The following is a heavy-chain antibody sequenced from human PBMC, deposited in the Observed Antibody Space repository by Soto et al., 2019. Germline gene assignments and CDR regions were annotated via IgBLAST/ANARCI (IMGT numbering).Heavy chain of an antibody. Sequence: PSETLSLTCTVAGGCISTYYWNWVRQPPGKGLEWIGYIYYSGTTNYNPSLKSRVTISVDTSKNQFSLKLRSVTAADTAMYYCASQQQLATYNWFDPWGQGILVTVSS. D-gene: IGHD6-13*01. V-gene: IGHV4-59*01. CDR2: IYYSGTT. CDR1: GGCISTYY. J-gene: IGHJ5*02. CDR3: ASQQQLATYNWFDP.